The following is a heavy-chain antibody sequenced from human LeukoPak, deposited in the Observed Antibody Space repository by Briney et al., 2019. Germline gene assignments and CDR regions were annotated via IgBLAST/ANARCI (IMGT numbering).Heavy chain of an antibody. CDR3: ARVVNYTSRKNWYDP. Sequence: SETLSLTCTVSGGSLNTFYWTWIRQPPGKGLEWIGYTYYSGGTKYNPSLESRVTISVDASKSQFSLKLNSVTTADTAVYYCARVVNYTSRKNWYDPCGQGTLVVVSS. CDR2: TYYSGGT. V-gene: IGHV4-59*01. CDR1: GGSLNTFY. J-gene: IGHJ5*02. D-gene: IGHD3-3*01.